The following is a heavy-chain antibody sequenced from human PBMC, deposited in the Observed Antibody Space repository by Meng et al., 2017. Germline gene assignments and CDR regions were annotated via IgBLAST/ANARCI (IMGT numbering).Heavy chain of an antibody. Sequence: QLLEAGAGGKDPCSELKGSCKASSGLSSSNATSWWRQPPGQELEWMGGIIPIFGTANYSQEFQGRVTITAEKSTSTAYMELSSLRSEDTAVYYCASGPPGWFDPWGQGTLVTVSS. CDR3: ASGPPGWFDP. J-gene: IGHJ5*02. V-gene: IGHV1-69*06. CDR2: IIPIFGTA. D-gene: IGHD7-27*01. CDR1: SGLSSSNA.